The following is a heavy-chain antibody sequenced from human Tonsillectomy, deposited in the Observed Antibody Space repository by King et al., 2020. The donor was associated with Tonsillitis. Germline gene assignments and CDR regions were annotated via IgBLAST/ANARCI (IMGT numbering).Heavy chain of an antibody. Sequence: QVQLVESGGGVVQPGGSLRLSCAASGFTFSSYGMHWVRQAPGKGLQWVAFIRYDGTNKYYADSVKGRFTISRDNSKNTLYLQMNSLRGEDTAVYYCAKWSLGWFGELRHHYGMDVWGQGTTVTVSS. CDR2: IRYDGTNK. CDR3: AKWSLGWFGELRHHYGMDV. D-gene: IGHD3-10*01. J-gene: IGHJ6*02. V-gene: IGHV3-30*02. CDR1: GFTFSSYG.